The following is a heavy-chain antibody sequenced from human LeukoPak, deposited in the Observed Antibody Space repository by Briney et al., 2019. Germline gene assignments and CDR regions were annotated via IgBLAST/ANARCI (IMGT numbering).Heavy chain of an antibody. CDR1: GFIFSSFW. D-gene: IGHD1-1*01. CDR2: IKFDESQS. V-gene: IGHV3-7*04. J-gene: IGHJ4*02. Sequence: GSLRLSCAASGFIFSSFWMGWVRQAPGKGLEWVASIKFDESQSPHVDSVKGRFTISRDNAKNSLYLQMNSLRAEDTAVYFCTRVTTNGYFDYWGQGTLVTVSS. CDR3: TRVTTNGYFDY.